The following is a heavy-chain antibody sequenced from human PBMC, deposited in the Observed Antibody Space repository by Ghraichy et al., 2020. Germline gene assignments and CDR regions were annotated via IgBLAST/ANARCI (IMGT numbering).Heavy chain of an antibody. CDR3: ARAQTLPV. CDR1: WLSLGSDG. Sequence: SETLSLTCSISWLSLGSDGCSWIRQSPAKWLEWIGEINHSGTTSYRPSLRTRVTMSVDTFKNQFSLKMTSLTAADTCVYFCARAQTLPVWGQGTLVTVSS. J-gene: IGHJ3*01. V-gene: IGHV4-34*01. CDR2: INHSGTT.